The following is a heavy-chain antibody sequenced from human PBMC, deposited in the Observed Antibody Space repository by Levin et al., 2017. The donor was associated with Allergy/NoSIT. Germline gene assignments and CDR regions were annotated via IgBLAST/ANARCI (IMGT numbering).Heavy chain of an antibody. Sequence: GESLKISCAASGFTFSSYGMHWVRQAPGKGLEWVAVISYDGSNKYYADSVKGRFTISRDNSKNTLYLQMNSLRAEDTAVYYCAKDHLWFGELLYSYDYWGQGTLVTVSS. J-gene: IGHJ4*02. CDR1: GFTFSSYG. V-gene: IGHV3-30*18. D-gene: IGHD3-10*01. CDR2: ISYDGSNK. CDR3: AKDHLWFGELLYSYDY.